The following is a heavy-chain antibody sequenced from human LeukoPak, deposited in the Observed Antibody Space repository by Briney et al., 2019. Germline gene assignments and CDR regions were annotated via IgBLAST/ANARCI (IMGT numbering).Heavy chain of an antibody. CDR2: VYSDGST. J-gene: IGHJ4*02. V-gene: IGHV3-53*01. CDR1: GFPFSNYG. Sequence: GGSLRLSCAASGFPFSNYGMSWVRQAPGKGLEWVSVVYSDGSTYYEDSVKGRFTISRDTSKNTLSLQMNSLRVEDTAVYYCAREKGRGVISPYYDYWGQGTLVTVS. CDR3: AREKGRGVISPYYDY. D-gene: IGHD3-10*01.